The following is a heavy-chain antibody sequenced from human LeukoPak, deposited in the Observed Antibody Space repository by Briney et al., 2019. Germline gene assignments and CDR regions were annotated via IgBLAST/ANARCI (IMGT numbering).Heavy chain of an antibody. CDR2: INPNGGDA. CDR1: GYTFTDYY. D-gene: IGHD7-27*01. V-gene: IGHV1-2*02. Sequence: ASVKVSCKASGYTFTDYYMHWVRQAPGQGLEWTGWINPNGGDANYAQKFQGRVTMTRDTSISTAYIELSRLRSDDTAVYYCAGHWGSNDAFDIWGQGTLVTVSS. CDR3: AGHWGSNDAFDI. J-gene: IGHJ3*02.